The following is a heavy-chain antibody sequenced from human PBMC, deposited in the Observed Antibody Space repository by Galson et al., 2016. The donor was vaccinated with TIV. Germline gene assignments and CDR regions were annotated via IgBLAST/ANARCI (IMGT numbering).Heavy chain of an antibody. D-gene: IGHD3-10*01. CDR3: ATYGSGRQASFDF. CDR1: GYTFTRYY. V-gene: IGHV1-46*03. CDR2: IDPSGGST. J-gene: IGHJ4*02. Sequence: SVKVSCKASGYTFTRYYMHWMRQAPGQGLEWMGVIDPSGGSTTYAQKFQGRVTMTRDTSTSTVYMELSSLTSEDTAVYYCATYGSGRQASFDFGGQGTLVTVSS.